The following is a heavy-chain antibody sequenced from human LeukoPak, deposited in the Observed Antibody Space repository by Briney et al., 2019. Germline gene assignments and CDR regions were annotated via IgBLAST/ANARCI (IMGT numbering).Heavy chain of an antibody. J-gene: IGHJ5*02. CDR2: IYYTGST. CDR1: GGSISNSNYY. Sequence: SETLSLTCTVSGGSISNSNYYWGWIRQPPGKGLEWIGNIYYTGSTYYNPSLKSRITISVDTSKNQFSPKLSSVTAADTAVYYCARVGGSNWFDPWGQGTLVTVSS. D-gene: IGHD3-16*01. V-gene: IGHV4-39*01. CDR3: ARVGGSNWFDP.